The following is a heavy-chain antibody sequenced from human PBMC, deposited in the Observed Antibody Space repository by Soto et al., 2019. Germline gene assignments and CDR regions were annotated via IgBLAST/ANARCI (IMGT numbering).Heavy chain of an antibody. CDR2: IYPGDSDI. J-gene: IGHJ4*02. V-gene: IGHV5-51*01. CDR1: GYSFTPYW. CDR3: ARHKGSSGYDYSDY. Sequence: GESLNLSCKGSGYSFTPYWIGWVRQMPGKGLEWMGIIYPGDSDIRYSPSFQGQVTISADKSISTAYLQWSSLNASDTVMYYFARHKGSSGYDYSDYWGPGTLVTVSS. D-gene: IGHD5-12*01.